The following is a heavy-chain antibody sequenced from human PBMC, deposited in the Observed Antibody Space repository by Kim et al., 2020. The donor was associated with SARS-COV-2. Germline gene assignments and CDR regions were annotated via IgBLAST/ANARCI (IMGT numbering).Heavy chain of an antibody. D-gene: IGHD6-13*01. J-gene: IGHJ4*02. CDR2: IYYSGST. Sequence: SETLSLTCTVSGGSISSSSYYWGWIRQPPGKGLEWIGSIYYSGSTYYNPSLKSRVTISVDTSKNQFSLKLSSVTAADTAVYYCAGGDLQQPRWGQGTLVTVSS. V-gene: IGHV4-39*01. CDR3: AGGDLQQPR. CDR1: GGSISSSSYY.